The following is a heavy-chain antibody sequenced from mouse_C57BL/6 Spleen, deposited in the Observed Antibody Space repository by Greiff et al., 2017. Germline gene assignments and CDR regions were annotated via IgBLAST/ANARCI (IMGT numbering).Heavy chain of an antibody. V-gene: IGHV1-61*01. J-gene: IGHJ1*03. Sequence: QVQLQQPGAELVRPGSSVKLSCKASGYTFTSYWMDWVKQRPGQGLEWIGNIYPSDSETHYNQKFKDKATLTVDKSSSTAYMQLSSLTSEDSAVYCGARDGSSYEYFDVWGTGTTVTVSS. CDR2: IYPSDSET. D-gene: IGHD1-1*01. CDR1: GYTFTSYW. CDR3: ARDGSSYEYFDV.